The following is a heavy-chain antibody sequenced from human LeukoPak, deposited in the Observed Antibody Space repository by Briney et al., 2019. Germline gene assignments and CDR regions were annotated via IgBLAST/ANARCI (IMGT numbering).Heavy chain of an antibody. Sequence: SETLSLTCTVSGGSISSYYWSWIRQPPGKGLEWIGYIYYSGSTNYNPSLKSRVTISVDTTKNRFSLKLSSVTAADTAVYYCARRGGYERGFDYWGQGTLVTVSS. D-gene: IGHD5-12*01. J-gene: IGHJ4*02. V-gene: IGHV4-59*01. CDR1: GGSISSYY. CDR2: IYYSGST. CDR3: ARRGGYERGFDY.